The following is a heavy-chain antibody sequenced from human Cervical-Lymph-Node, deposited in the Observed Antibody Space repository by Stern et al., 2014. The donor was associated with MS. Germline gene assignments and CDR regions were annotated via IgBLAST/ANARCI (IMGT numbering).Heavy chain of an antibody. D-gene: IGHD3-22*01. Sequence: VQLVESGGGVVQPGRSLRLSCAASGFSFDSYGMHWVRQAPGKGLEWVAGIWYDDGDNKYNEDSVKGRFTISRDNSKNTLYLQMNSLRAEDTAVYYCARERGHFDSSGYDYWGQGTLVTVSS. CDR1: GFSFDSYG. CDR3: ARERGHFDSSGYDY. V-gene: IGHV3-33*01. CDR2: IWYDDGDNK. J-gene: IGHJ4*02.